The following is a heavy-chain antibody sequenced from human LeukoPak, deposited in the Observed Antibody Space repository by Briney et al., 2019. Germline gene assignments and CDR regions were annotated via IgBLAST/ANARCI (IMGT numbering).Heavy chain of an antibody. CDR3: AADPHIVVVPAAIGDGRDFDY. V-gene: IGHV1-69*05. CDR1: GGTFSSYA. D-gene: IGHD2-2*02. J-gene: IGHJ4*02. CDR2: IIPIFGTA. Sequence: ASVKVSCKASGGTFSSYAISWVRQAPGQGLEWMGGIIPIFGTANYAQKFQERVTITRDMSTSTAYMELSSLRSEDTAVYYCAADPHIVVVPAAIGDGRDFDYWGQGTLVTVSS.